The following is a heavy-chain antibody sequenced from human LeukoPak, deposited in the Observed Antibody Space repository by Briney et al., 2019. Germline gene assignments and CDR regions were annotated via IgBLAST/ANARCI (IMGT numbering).Heavy chain of an antibody. CDR1: GFTLNFYG. CDR2: RSGSGGST. D-gene: IGHD3-16*02. Sequence: GGSLTLSCAASGFTLNFYGMSWLRQAPGKGREGVSSRSGSGGSTYYADSVKGRFTISRENSKNTLYLQMNSLRAEDTAVYYCAKDQGPSVWGSYRKDYWGQGTLVTVSS. CDR3: AKDQGPSVWGSYRKDY. J-gene: IGHJ4*02. V-gene: IGHV3-23*01.